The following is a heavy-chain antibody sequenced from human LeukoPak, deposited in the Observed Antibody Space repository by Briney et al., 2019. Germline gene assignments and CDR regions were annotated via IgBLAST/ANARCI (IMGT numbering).Heavy chain of an antibody. V-gene: IGHV3-33*08. J-gene: IGHJ3*02. CDR2: VWYDESNK. CDR1: GFTISNRD. Sequence: GGSLRLSCAASGFTISNRDMHWVRQAPGKGLEWVAVVWYDESNKYYVDSVKGRFTISRDNSKNTLYLQMNSLRVEDTALYYCAREDSSGAFDIWGQGTMVTVSS. CDR3: AREDSSGAFDI. D-gene: IGHD3-22*01.